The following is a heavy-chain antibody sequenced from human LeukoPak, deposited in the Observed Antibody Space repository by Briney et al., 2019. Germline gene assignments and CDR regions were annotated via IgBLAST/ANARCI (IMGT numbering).Heavy chain of an antibody. D-gene: IGHD3-3*01. CDR1: GYTFTGYY. CDR2: INPNSGGT. J-gene: IGHJ3*02. Sequence: ASVKVSCKASGYTFTGYYMHWVRQAPGQGLEWMGWINPNSGGTNYAQKFQGRVTMTRDTSISTAYMELSRLRSDDTAVYYCAREDFSFPGAFDIWGQGTMVTVSS. V-gene: IGHV1-2*02. CDR3: AREDFSFPGAFDI.